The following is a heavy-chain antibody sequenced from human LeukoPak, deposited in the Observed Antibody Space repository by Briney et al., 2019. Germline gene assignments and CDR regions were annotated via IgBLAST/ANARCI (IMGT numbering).Heavy chain of an antibody. CDR2: INPNSGGT. V-gene: IGHV1-2*02. CDR1: GYTFTGYY. D-gene: IGHD3-22*01. CDR3: ARGGDSSGYYPREYFDY. J-gene: IGHJ4*02. Sequence: EASVKVSCKASGYTFTGYYMHWVRQAPGQGLEWMGWINPNSGGTNYAQKFQGRVTMTRDTSISTAYMELSRLRSDDTAVYYCARGGDSSGYYPREYFDYWGQGTLVTVSS.